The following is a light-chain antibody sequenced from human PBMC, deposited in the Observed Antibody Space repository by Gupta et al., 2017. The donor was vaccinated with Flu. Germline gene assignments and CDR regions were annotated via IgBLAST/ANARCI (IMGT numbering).Light chain of an antibody. CDR1: SIDVGGYNY. CDR3: CSYGGSKF. CDR2: EVN. J-gene: IGLJ2*01. V-gene: IGLV2-8*01. Sequence: QSALTQPPSASGSPGQSVTISCTGTSIDVGGYNYVSWYQQHPGKAPKLLIYEVNKRPSGVPDRFSGSKSGNTASLTVSGLLAEDEADYYCCSYGGSKFFGGGTKLTVL.